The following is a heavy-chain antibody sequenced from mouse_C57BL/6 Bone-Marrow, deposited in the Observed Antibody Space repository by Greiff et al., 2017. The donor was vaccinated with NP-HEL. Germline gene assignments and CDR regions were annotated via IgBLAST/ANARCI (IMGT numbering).Heavy chain of an antibody. V-gene: IGHV1-72*01. Sequence: QVQLQQPGAELVKPGASVKLSCKASGYTFTSYWMHWVKQRPGRGLEWIGRIDPNSGGTKSNAKFKSKATLTVDKPSSTAYMQLSSLTSEDSAVYYCASGWLRQGYYYAMDYWGQGTSVTVSS. D-gene: IGHD2-2*01. J-gene: IGHJ4*01. CDR2: IDPNSGGT. CDR1: GYTFTSYW. CDR3: ASGWLRQGYYYAMDY.